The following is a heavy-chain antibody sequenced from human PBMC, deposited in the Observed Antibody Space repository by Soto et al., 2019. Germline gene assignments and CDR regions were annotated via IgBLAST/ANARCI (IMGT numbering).Heavy chain of an antibody. J-gene: IGHJ5*02. CDR3: ARGSSSGWYNGFDP. Sequence: GGSLRLSCAASGFTFSSYDMHWVRQATGKGLKCVAAIGTAGDTYYPGSVKGRFTISRENAKNSLYLQMNSLRAGDTAVYYCARGSSSGWYNGFDPWGQGT. V-gene: IGHV3-13*01. D-gene: IGHD6-19*01. CDR1: GFTFSSYD. CDR2: IGTAGDT.